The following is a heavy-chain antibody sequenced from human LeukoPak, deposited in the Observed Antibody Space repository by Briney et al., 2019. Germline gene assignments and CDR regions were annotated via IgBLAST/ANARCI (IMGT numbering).Heavy chain of an antibody. CDR1: GGSISSYY. CDR3: ARLTGGYSYGYITGGGLIPYFDY. V-gene: IGHV4-59*08. D-gene: IGHD5-18*01. J-gene: IGHJ4*02. Sequence: SETLSLTCTVSGGSISSYYWSWIRQPPGKGLEWIGYIYYSGSTNYNPSLKSRVTISVDTSKNQFSLKLSSVTAADTAVYYCARLTGGYSYGYITGGGLIPYFDYWGQGTLVTVSS. CDR2: IYYSGST.